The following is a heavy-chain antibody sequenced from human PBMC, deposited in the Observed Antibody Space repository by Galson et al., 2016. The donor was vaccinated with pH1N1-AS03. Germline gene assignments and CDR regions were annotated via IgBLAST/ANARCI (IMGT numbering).Heavy chain of an antibody. Sequence: SLRPSCAAPGFTFNNYGMTWVRQAPGKGLEWVSGISGSGEITYYADSLKGRFTISRDNSKNTLYLQMSSLRAEDAAVYYCAKVPTFGVLIIQYYFDYWGQGALVTVSS. CDR1: GFTFNNYG. CDR3: AKVPTFGVLIIQYYFDY. CDR2: ISGSGEIT. J-gene: IGHJ4*02. V-gene: IGHV3-23*01. D-gene: IGHD3-3*01.